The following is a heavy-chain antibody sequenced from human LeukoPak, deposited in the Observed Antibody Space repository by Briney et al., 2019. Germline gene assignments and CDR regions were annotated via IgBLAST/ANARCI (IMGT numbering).Heavy chain of an antibody. J-gene: IGHJ4*02. CDR1: GLPFSTYA. CDR3: VRSLDY. Sequence: GGSLRLSCAASGLPFSTYAMNWVRQAPGKGLEWVSVITGSGGFTQYADSVKGRFTISRDNSKNTVYLQMNSLRVEDTALYYCVRSLDYWGQGTLVTVSS. V-gene: IGHV3-23*01. CDR2: ITGSGGFT.